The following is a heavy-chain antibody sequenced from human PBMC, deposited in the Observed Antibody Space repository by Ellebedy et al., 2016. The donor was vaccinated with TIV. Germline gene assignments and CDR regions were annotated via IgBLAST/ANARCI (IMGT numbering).Heavy chain of an antibody. CDR3: AHRLGAPGYFDY. D-gene: IGHD3-3*01. Sequence: SGPTLVQPTQTLTLTYTFSGFSLSTSGVGVGWIRQPTGKALEWLALIYWDDDKSYSPSLKSRLTITKDTSKNQVVLTLTNMDPVDTATYYCAHRLGAPGYFDYWGQGTLVTVSS. CDR1: GFSLSTSGVG. V-gene: IGHV2-5*02. J-gene: IGHJ4*02. CDR2: IYWDDDK.